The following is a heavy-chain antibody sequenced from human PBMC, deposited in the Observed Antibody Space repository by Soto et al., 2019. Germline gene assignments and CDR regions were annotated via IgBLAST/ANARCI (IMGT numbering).Heavy chain of an antibody. D-gene: IGHD6-13*01. CDR1: GGSISSSSYY. Sequence: SETLSLTCTVSGGSISSSSYYWGWIRQPPGKGLEWIGSIYYSGSTYYNPSLKSRVTISVDTSKNQFSLKLSSVTAADTAVYYCARTAIPGNSDYWGQGTLVTVSS. CDR2: IYYSGST. CDR3: ARTAIPGNSDY. J-gene: IGHJ4*02. V-gene: IGHV4-39*01.